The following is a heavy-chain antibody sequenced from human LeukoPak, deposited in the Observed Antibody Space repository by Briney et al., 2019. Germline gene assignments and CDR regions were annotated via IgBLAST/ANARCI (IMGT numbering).Heavy chain of an antibody. Sequence: GGSLRLSCAASGFTFSSYSMNWVRQAPGKGLEWVSSISSSSSYIYYADSVKGRFTISRDNAKNSLYLQMNSLRAEDTAVYYCARTYYDSSGYYYSLAYWGQGTLVTVSS. J-gene: IGHJ4*02. CDR3: ARTYYDSSGYYYSLAY. V-gene: IGHV3-21*01. D-gene: IGHD3-22*01. CDR1: GFTFSSYS. CDR2: ISSSSSYI.